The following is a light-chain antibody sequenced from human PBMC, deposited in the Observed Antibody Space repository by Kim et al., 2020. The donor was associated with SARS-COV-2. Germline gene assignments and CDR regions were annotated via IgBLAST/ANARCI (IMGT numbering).Light chain of an antibody. CDR1: KLGDKY. CDR2: QDS. Sequence: SYELTQPPSVSVSPGQTASITCSGDKLGDKYACWYQQKPGQSPVVVIHQDSKRPSGIPERFSGSNSGNTGTLTISGTQAMDEADYYCQAWDSSTVVFGGGTQLTVL. J-gene: IGLJ2*01. CDR3: QAWDSSTVV. V-gene: IGLV3-1*01.